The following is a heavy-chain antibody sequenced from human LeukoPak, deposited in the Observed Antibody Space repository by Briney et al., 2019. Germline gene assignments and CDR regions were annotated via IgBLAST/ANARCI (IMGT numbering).Heavy chain of an antibody. CDR2: ISSSSSYI. Sequence: PGGSLRLSCAASGFTFSSYSMNWVRQAPGKGLEWVSSISSSSSYIYYADSVKGRFTTSRDNAKNSLYLQMNSLRAEDTAVYYCASHDILTGYYPFDYWGQGTLVTVSS. CDR3: ASHDILTGYYPFDY. D-gene: IGHD3-9*01. CDR1: GFTFSSYS. J-gene: IGHJ4*02. V-gene: IGHV3-21*01.